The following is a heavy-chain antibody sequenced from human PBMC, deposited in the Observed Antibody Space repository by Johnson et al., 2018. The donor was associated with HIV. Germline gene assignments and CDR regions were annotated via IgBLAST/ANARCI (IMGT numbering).Heavy chain of an antibody. Sequence: VQLVESGGGLVQPGGSLRLSCAASGFTFSSYWMHWVRQAPGKGLEWVSVIYSGGSTYYADSVKGRFTISRDNFKNTLYLQMNSLRAEDTAVYYCAKEARRPAFDIWGQGTMVTVSS. D-gene: IGHD6-6*01. CDR3: AKEARRPAFDI. V-gene: IGHV3-66*01. CDR1: GFTFSSYW. J-gene: IGHJ3*02. CDR2: IYSGGST.